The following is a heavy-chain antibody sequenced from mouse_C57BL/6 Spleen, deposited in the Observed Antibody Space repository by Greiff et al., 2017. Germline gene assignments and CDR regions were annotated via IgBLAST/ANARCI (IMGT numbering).Heavy chain of an antibody. Sequence: EVKLMESGGGLVKPGGSLKLSCAASGFTFSDYGMHWVRQAPEKGLEWVAYTSSGSSTIYYADTVKGRFTISRDNATNTLFLQMTSLRSEDTAMYYCARDNDGYYPHFDYWGQGTTLTGSS. V-gene: IGHV5-17*01. D-gene: IGHD2-3*01. CDR1: GFTFSDYG. CDR3: ARDNDGYYPHFDY. J-gene: IGHJ2*01. CDR2: TSSGSSTI.